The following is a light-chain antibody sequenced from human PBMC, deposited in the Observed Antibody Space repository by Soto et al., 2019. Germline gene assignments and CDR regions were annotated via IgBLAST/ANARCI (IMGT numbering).Light chain of an antibody. J-gene: IGLJ1*01. Sequence: QSVLTQPPSVSGAPGQRVTISRTGSSSNIGAGYDVHWYQQLPGTAPKLLIYGNSNRPSGVPDRFSGSKSGTSASLAITGLQAEDEADYYCQSYDSSLSAPYVFGTGTKVTV. CDR1: SSNIGAGYD. V-gene: IGLV1-40*01. CDR3: QSYDSSLSAPYV. CDR2: GNS.